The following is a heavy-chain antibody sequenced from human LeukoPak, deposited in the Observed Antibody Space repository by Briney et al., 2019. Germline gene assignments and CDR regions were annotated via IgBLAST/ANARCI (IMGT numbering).Heavy chain of an antibody. Sequence: SETLSLTCSVSGGSIGTNYWSWIRQPPGKGLEWIGSIYYSGSTYYNPSLKSRVTISVDTSKNQFSLKLSSVTAADTAVYYCARLYCSGGSCSNHDAFDIWGQGTMVTVSS. CDR2: IYYSGST. V-gene: IGHV4-39*01. CDR3: ARLYCSGGSCSNHDAFDI. CDR1: GGSIGTNY. J-gene: IGHJ3*02. D-gene: IGHD2-15*01.